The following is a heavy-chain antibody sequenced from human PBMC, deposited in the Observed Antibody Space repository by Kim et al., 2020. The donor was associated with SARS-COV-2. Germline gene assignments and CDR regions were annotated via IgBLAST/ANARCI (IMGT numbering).Heavy chain of an antibody. D-gene: IGHD6-19*01. Sequence: GGSLRLSCAASGFTVSSNYMSWVRQAPGKGLEWVLVIYSGGSTYYADSVKGRFTISRDNSKNTLYLQMNSLRAEDTAVYYCASGYSSGWYNNWFDPWGQGTLVTVSS. CDR1: GFTVSSNY. CDR3: ASGYSSGWYNNWFDP. V-gene: IGHV3-53*01. J-gene: IGHJ5*02. CDR2: IYSGGST.